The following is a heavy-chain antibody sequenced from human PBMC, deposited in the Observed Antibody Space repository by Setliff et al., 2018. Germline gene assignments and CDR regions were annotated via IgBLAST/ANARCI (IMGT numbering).Heavy chain of an antibody. D-gene: IGHD3-22*01. CDR2: IMPIFGTI. J-gene: IGHJ6*03. V-gene: IGHV1-69*13. Sequence: SVKVSCKASGNRFTDYFLHWVRQAPGQGLEWMGGIMPIFGTINYAQKFQGRVTITADESTSTVYMELSSLRSDDTALYYCAREEGYYYDSTDYYYYMDAWGKGTTVTVSS. CDR1: GNRFTDYF. CDR3: AREEGYYYDSTDYYYYMDA.